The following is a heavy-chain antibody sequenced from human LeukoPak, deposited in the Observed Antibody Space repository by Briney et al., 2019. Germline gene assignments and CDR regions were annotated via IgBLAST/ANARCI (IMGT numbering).Heavy chain of an antibody. CDR1: GFTFRNAW. J-gene: IGHJ5*02. CDR3: ATDFYDTT. D-gene: IGHD3-22*01. Sequence: GGSLRLSCEASGFTFRNAWMSWVRQAPGKGLEWVGRIRSNSDGGTIDYAAPVKGRFALSRDDSKNTLYLQMNSLQTEDTAVYYCATDFYDTTWGQGTLVTVSS. CDR2: IRSNSDGGTI. V-gene: IGHV3-15*01.